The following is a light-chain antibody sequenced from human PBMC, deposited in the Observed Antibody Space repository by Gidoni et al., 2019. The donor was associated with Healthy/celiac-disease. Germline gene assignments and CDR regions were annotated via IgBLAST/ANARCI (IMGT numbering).Light chain of an antibody. Sequence: EIVMKQSPATLSVSPGERATLSCRASQSVSSNLAWYQQKPGQAPRLLIYGASTRATGIPARFSGSGSGTAFTLTISSLQSEDFAVYYCQQYNNWLTFXGXTKVEIK. CDR1: QSVSSN. V-gene: IGKV3-15*01. CDR3: QQYNNWLT. J-gene: IGKJ4*01. CDR2: GAS.